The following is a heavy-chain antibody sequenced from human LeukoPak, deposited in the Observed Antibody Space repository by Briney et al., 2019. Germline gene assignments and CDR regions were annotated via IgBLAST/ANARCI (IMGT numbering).Heavy chain of an antibody. J-gene: IGHJ6*02. D-gene: IGHD3-10*01. CDR3: ARWGITSYGMDV. CDR1: GFTFSSYS. CDR2: ISSSSNYI. V-gene: IGHV3-21*01. Sequence: GGSLRLSCAASGFTFSSYSMNWVRQAPGKGLEWVSSISSSSNYIYYADSVKGRFTISRDNANNSLFLQMNSLRAEDTAVYYCARWGITSYGMDVWGQGTMVTVSS.